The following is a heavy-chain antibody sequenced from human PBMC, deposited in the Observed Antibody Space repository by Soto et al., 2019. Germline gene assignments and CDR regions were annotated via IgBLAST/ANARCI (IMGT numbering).Heavy chain of an antibody. Sequence: PGESLKISCKGSGYSFTSYWISWVRQMPGKGLEWMGRIDPSDSYTNYSPSFQGHVTISADKSISTAYLQWSSLKASDTAMYYCARRYCSGGSCYSDYFDYWGQGTLVTVSS. CDR2: IDPSDSYT. CDR1: GYSFTSYW. V-gene: IGHV5-10-1*01. D-gene: IGHD2-15*01. CDR3: ARRYCSGGSCYSDYFDY. J-gene: IGHJ4*02.